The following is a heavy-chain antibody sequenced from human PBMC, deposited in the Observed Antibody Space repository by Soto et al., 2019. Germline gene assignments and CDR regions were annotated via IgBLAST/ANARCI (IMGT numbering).Heavy chain of an antibody. V-gene: IGHV1-69*06. CDR1: GGSFSTYA. D-gene: IGHD3-3*01. J-gene: IGHJ4*01. CDR3: ATGFWSGPIAHYFDY. CDR2: IIPLFGTE. Sequence: QVHLVQSGAEVKKPGSSVKVSCKASGGSFSTYAINWLRQAPGQGLEWMGGIIPLFGTENYAQNFQDRFTFTADKSTTTAYMGVRSLTSEDTAVYYCATGFWSGPIAHYFDYWGKGTLVTVSS.